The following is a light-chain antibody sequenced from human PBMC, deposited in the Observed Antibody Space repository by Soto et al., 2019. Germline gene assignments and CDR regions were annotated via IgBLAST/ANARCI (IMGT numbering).Light chain of an antibody. J-gene: IGKJ2*01. V-gene: IGKV1-33*01. Sequence: IQMTQSPSSLSASVGDRVTITCQASQDISNHLNWYQQKPGKAPKLMIYAASNLETGVPSRFRGKRSGTDFTSTISSLQPEDIATYYCQHYDNRLMYTFGQGTKLEIK. CDR1: QDISNH. CDR3: QHYDNRLMYT. CDR2: AAS.